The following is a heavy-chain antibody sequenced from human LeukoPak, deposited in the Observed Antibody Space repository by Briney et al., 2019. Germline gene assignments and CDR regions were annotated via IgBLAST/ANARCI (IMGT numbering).Heavy chain of an antibody. CDR1: GGSISSYY. J-gene: IGHJ4*02. CDR3: ARGKVNGDDFDY. Sequence: SETLSLTCTVSGGSISSYYWSWIRQPPGKGLEWIGYIYYSGSTDYNPSLKGRVTISEDTSKNQFSLKLNSVTAADTAVYYCARGKVNGDDFDYWGQGTMVTVSS. CDR2: IYYSGST. V-gene: IGHV4-59*01. D-gene: IGHD4-17*01.